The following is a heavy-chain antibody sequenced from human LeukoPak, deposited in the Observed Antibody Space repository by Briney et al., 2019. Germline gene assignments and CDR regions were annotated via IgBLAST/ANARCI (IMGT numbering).Heavy chain of an antibody. V-gene: IGHV3-9*01. D-gene: IGHD3-22*01. CDR2: ISWNSGSI. CDR3: AKAYYYDSSGYGAGNWYFDL. J-gene: IGHJ2*01. Sequence: GGSLRLSCAASGFTFDDYAMHWVRQAPGKGLEWVSGISWNSGSIGYADSVKGRFTISRDNAKNSLYVQMNSLRAEDTALYYCAKAYYYDSSGYGAGNWYFDLWGRGSLVTVSS. CDR1: GFTFDDYA.